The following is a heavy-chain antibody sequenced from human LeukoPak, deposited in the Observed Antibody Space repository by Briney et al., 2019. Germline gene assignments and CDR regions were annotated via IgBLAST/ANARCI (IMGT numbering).Heavy chain of an antibody. V-gene: IGHV3-48*04. D-gene: IGHD3-22*01. J-gene: IGHJ3*02. Sequence: GGSLRLSCAASGFTLSRYSMNWVRQAPGKGLEWISYISTSSSTIYYADSVKGRFTISRDNAKNSLYLQMNSLRAEDTAVYYCARHLRETYYYDSSGYNFAFDIWGQGTLFTVSS. CDR1: GFTLSRYS. CDR2: ISTSSSTI. CDR3: ARHLRETYYYDSSGYNFAFDI.